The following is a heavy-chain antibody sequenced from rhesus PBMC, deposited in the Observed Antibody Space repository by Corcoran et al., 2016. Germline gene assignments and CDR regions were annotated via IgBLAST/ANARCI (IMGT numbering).Heavy chain of an antibody. V-gene: IGHV4-169*02. J-gene: IGHJ5-1*01. Sequence: QLQLQESGPGLVKPSETLSVTCAVSGGCISSSYWSWIRQAPGKGLEWIGYIYGSGSSTNSNPSLKSRVTLSVDTSKTQFSLKLSSVTAADTAVYYCVRDGGVSGGRFDVWGPGVLVTVSS. D-gene: IGHD2-39*01. CDR3: VRDGGVSGGRFDV. CDR1: GGCISSSY. CDR2: IYGSGSST.